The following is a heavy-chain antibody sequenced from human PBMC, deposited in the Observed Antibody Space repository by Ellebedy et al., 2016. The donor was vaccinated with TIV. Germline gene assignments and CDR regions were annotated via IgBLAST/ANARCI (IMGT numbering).Heavy chain of an antibody. J-gene: IGHJ5*01. CDR3: ARRGSYGDYAVQINSWFDS. CDR2: IRQEGDEI. D-gene: IGHD4-17*01. CDR1: GFNFRSYW. Sequence: PGGSLRLSCAASGFNFRSYWMTWVRQAPGKGLEWVAKIRQEGDEIYYVESVKGRFTISRDNAKNSLYLQMYSLRPEDTAVYYCARRGSYGDYAVQINSWFDSWGQGTLVTVSS. V-gene: IGHV3-7*01.